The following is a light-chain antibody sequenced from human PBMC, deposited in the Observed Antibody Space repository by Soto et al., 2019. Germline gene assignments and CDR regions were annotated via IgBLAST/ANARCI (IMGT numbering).Light chain of an antibody. Sequence: DIQMTQSPSTLSASVGDRVTITCRASQSISSWLAWYQQRPGKAPKLLIYKASNLESGVPSRFSGSGSGTELTLTISSLHPDDFATYYCQQYNTYPWTFGPGTKVDIK. CDR2: KAS. CDR3: QQYNTYPWT. CDR1: QSISSW. V-gene: IGKV1-5*03. J-gene: IGKJ1*01.